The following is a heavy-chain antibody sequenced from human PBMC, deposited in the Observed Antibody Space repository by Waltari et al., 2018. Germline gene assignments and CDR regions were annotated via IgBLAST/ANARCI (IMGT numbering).Heavy chain of an antibody. V-gene: IGHV3-49*03. CDR1: GFNFGDYA. J-gene: IGHJ5*02. D-gene: IGHD6-13*01. Sequence: EVQLVESGGGLVPPGQSMRLSCTASGFNFGDYAMSWFRQGPGKGMKGVSFIRVRAYGGTTEYAASVKGRFTVSRDDSKSIAYLQMNSLKTEDTAVYYCSPYLKGRQLGNWFDPWGQGTLVTVSS. CDR2: IRVRAYGGTT. CDR3: SPYLKGRQLGNWFDP.